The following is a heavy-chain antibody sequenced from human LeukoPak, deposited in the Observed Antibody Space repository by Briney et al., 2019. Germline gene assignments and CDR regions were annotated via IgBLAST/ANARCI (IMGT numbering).Heavy chain of an antibody. Sequence: PSETLSLTCTVSGYSISSGYYWGWIRQPPGKGLEWIGNIYHSGSTYYNPSLKSRVTISVDTSKNQFSLKLSSVTAADTAVYYCARADSVEMATIRYWGQGTLVTVSS. D-gene: IGHD5-24*01. CDR2: IYHSGST. V-gene: IGHV4-38-2*02. J-gene: IGHJ4*02. CDR1: GYSISSGYY. CDR3: ARADSVEMATIRY.